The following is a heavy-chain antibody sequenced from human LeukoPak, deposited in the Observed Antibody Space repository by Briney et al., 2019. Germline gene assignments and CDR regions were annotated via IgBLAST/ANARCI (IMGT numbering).Heavy chain of an antibody. CDR3: ARNVPAARRPYYYYYYMDV. CDR2: IYYSGST. Sequence: PSETLSLTCTVSGGSISSYYWSWIRQPPGKGLEWIGYIYYSGSTNYNPSLKSRVTISVDTSKNQFSLKLSSVTAADTAVYYCARNVPAARRPYYYYYYMDVWGKGTTVTISS. V-gene: IGHV4-59*12. CDR1: GGSISSYY. J-gene: IGHJ6*03. D-gene: IGHD2-2*01.